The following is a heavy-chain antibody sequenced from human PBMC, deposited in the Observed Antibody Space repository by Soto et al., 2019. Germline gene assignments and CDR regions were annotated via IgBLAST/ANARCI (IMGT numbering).Heavy chain of an antibody. Sequence: DVQLVESGGGLVQPGGSLRLSCVASGFTFSSHWMSWVRQGPGKGLEWVANIKEDGSEEYYVDSVKGRFTISRDNAKNSLFLQMDSLRVEDMAVYYCARGGNYYVDHWGQGTLVTVSS. J-gene: IGHJ4*02. CDR1: GFTFSSHW. D-gene: IGHD1-1*01. V-gene: IGHV3-7*01. CDR3: ARGGNYYVDH. CDR2: IKEDGSEE.